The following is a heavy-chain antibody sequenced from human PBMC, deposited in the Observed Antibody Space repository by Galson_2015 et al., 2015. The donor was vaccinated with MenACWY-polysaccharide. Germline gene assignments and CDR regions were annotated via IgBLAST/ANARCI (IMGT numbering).Heavy chain of an antibody. Sequence: LRLSCAASGFSFSDYNMNWVRQAPGKGLEWVSGISWNSDIIGYADSVKGRFTISRDSAKNSLYLQMNSLRPEDTALYYCAKGYSYSKSPVDHWGQGTLVTVSS. V-gene: IGHV3-9*01. CDR1: GFSFSDYN. J-gene: IGHJ4*02. CDR3: AKGYSYSKSPVDH. CDR2: ISWNSDII. D-gene: IGHD2-15*01.